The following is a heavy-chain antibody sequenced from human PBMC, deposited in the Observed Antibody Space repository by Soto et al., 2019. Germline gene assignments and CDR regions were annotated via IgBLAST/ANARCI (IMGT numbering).Heavy chain of an antibody. CDR2: ISAYNGDT. CDR3: TSDYGDENS. CDR1: ASIFTRYG. V-gene: IGHV1-18*01. Sequence: QVQLGQSGVEVKKPGASVRVACKTSASIFTRYGFSWVRQAPGQGLEWMGWISAYNGDTKYAQNFQGRVTMTTDTSTRTAYMELRTLRIDDTAVYYCTSDYGDENSWGQGTLVTVSS. D-gene: IGHD4-17*01. J-gene: IGHJ4*02.